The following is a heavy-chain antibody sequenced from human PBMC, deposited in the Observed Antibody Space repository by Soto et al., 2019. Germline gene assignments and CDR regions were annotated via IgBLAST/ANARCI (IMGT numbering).Heavy chain of an antibody. J-gene: IGHJ4*02. CDR1: GFTFSSYA. D-gene: IGHD6-13*01. CDR2: ISGSGGST. V-gene: IGHV3-23*01. CDR3: AKDRSSSWYFDY. Sequence: GGSLRLSCAASGFTFSSYAMSWVRQAPGKGLEWVSAISGSGGSTYYADSVKGRFTISRDNSKNTLYLQMNSLSAEDTAVYYCAKDRSSSWYFDYWGQGTLVTVSS.